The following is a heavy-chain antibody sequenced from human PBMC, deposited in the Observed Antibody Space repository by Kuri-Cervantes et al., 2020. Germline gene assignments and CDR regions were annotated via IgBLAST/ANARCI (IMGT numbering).Heavy chain of an antibody. Sequence: SETLSLTCTVSGGSISSSSYYWGWIRQPPGKGLEWIGEINHSGSTNYNPSLKSRVTISVDTSKNQFSLKLSSVTAADTAVHYCARDGCSSTSCYYCSAFDIWGQGTMVTVSS. D-gene: IGHD2-2*01. V-gene: IGHV4-39*07. CDR2: INHSGST. CDR1: GGSISSSSYY. J-gene: IGHJ3*02. CDR3: ARDGCSSTSCYYCSAFDI.